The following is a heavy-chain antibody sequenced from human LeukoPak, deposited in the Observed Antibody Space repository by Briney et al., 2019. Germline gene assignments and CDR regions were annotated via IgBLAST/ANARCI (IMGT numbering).Heavy chain of an antibody. CDR3: AREGDSGGPGYFDY. CDR1: GGSISSDY. J-gene: IGHJ4*02. V-gene: IGHV4-59*01. CDR2: IYYIGRT. Sequence: SETLSLTCTVSGGSISSDYWSWIRQPPGKGLEWIGYIYYIGRTNYNPSLKSRVIISEDTSKNQFSLKLSSVTAADTAVYYCAREGDSGGPGYFDYWGPGTLVTVSS. D-gene: IGHD3-22*01.